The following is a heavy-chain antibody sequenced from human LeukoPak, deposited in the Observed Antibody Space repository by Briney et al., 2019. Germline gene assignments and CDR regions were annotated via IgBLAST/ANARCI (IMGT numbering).Heavy chain of an antibody. D-gene: IGHD2-15*01. J-gene: IGHJ4*02. Sequence: SGTLSLTCAVSGGSISSSNWWSLLRHPPGKRLECIGEIYHSRSINYKSSLKSRVTISVDKSKNQFSLKLSSVTAADTAVYYCARVSGVYPKSSGGSCYWFDYWGQGNLVTVSS. CDR1: GGSISSSNW. V-gene: IGHV4-4*02. CDR3: ARVSGVYPKSSGGSCYWFDY. CDR2: IYHSRSI.